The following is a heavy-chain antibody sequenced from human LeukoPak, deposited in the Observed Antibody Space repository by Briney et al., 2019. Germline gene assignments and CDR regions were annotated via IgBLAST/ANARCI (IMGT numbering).Heavy chain of an antibody. Sequence: GGSLRLSCAASGFTFISYSMNWVRQAPGKGLGWVSSISGSSSYIYYADSVQGRFTISRDNAKNSLYLQMNSLRAEDTAVYYCAREERMIPDYWGQGTLVTVSS. J-gene: IGHJ4*02. CDR2: ISGSSSYI. V-gene: IGHV3-21*01. CDR1: GFTFISYS. CDR3: AREERMIPDY. D-gene: IGHD3-16*01.